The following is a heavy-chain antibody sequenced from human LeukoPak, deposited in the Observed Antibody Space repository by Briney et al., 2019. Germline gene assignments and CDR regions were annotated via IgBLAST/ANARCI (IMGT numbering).Heavy chain of an antibody. V-gene: IGHV3-30*04. Sequence: TGGSLRLSCAASGFTFSNIMHWVRQAPGKGLDWVAVVLEDGSYQYYADSVKGRFTISSKNTLFLQMNSLRGEDTAMYYCARVQGGGFRTADSWGQGTLVTVSS. CDR2: VLEDGSYQ. CDR3: ARVQGGGFRTADS. CDR1: GFTFSNI. D-gene: IGHD1-14*01. J-gene: IGHJ4*02.